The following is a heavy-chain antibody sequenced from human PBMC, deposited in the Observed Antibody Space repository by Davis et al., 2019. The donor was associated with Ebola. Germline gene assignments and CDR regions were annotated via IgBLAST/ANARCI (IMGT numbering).Heavy chain of an antibody. Sequence: GESLKISCTVSGFTFSGYDFSWVRQAPGKGLERVSLLSASGGAKYYADSVRGRFTISRDNSKNTMYLEMNSLRAEDTAVYYCAAPIYFYDRGGLSGWGQGTLVTVSS. V-gene: IGHV3-23*01. CDR2: LSASGGAK. J-gene: IGHJ4*02. CDR3: AAPIYFYDRGGLSG. D-gene: IGHD3-22*01. CDR1: GFTFSGYD.